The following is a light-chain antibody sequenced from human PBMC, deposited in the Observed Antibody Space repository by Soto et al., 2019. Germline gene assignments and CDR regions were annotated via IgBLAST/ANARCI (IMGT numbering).Light chain of an antibody. CDR2: EVN. CDR1: SSDVGGYNY. CDR3: SSYAGSTNPNFV. V-gene: IGLV2-8*01. Sequence: QSALTQPPSASGSPGQSVTISCTGTSSDVGGYNYVSWYQQHPGKAPKLMIYEVNKRPSGVPDRFSGSKSGNTASPTVSGLQAEDEADYYCSSYAGSTNPNFVFGTGTKVT. J-gene: IGLJ1*01.